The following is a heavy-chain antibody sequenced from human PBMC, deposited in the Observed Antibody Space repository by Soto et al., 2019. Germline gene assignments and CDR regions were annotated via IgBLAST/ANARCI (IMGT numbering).Heavy chain of an antibody. CDR3: ARYNSYAIDY. CDR1: GTSIRSYD. CDR2: IHYSGTT. J-gene: IGHJ4*02. V-gene: IGHV4-59*01. Sequence: PSETLSLTCTVSGTSIRSYDWSWIRQPPGKGLEWIANIHYSGTTNYNPSLASRVTLSVDTSKNQFSLKMTSVTAADRAMYFCARYNSYAIDYWGRGTLVNV. D-gene: IGHD2-8*01.